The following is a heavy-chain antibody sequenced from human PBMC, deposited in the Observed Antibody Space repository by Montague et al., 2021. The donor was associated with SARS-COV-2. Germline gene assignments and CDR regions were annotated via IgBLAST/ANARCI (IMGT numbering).Heavy chain of an antibody. Sequence: SLRLSCAASGFTFSSYEMNWVRQVPGKGLEWVSFISVGSGPIFYADSVKGRFTISRDDAKSSLYLQMNSLRAEDTAFYYCARDRGGYEPIFFDFWGQGALVTVSS. CDR1: GFTFSSYE. J-gene: IGHJ4*02. V-gene: IGHV3-48*03. D-gene: IGHD5-12*01. CDR3: ARDRGGYEPIFFDF. CDR2: ISVGSGPI.